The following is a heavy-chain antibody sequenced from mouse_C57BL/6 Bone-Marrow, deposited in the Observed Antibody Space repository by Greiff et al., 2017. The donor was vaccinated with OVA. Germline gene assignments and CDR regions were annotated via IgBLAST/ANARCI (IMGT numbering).Heavy chain of an antibody. V-gene: IGHV5-12*01. CDR3: ARLDAMDY. J-gene: IGHJ4*01. Sequence: DVMLVESGGGLVQPGGSLKLSCAASGFTFSDFYMYCIRQTPEKRLEWVAYISNGGGSTYYPDTVKGRFTITRDNAKNTLYLQMSRLKSEDTAMYYCARLDAMDYWGQGTSVTVSS. CDR1: GFTFSDFY. CDR2: ISNGGGST.